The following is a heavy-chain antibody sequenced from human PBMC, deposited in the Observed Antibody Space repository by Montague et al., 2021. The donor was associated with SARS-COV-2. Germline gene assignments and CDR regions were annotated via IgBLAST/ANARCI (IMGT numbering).Heavy chain of an antibody. Sequence: TLSLTCTVSGGSISSGGYYWSWIRQRPGKGLEWIGYIYYSGNTYYXXXLKSRVTISVDTSKNQFSLKLSTVTAADTAVYYCARVQGITMIVVVIGAFDIWGQGTMVTVSS. CDR2: IYYSGNT. CDR1: GGSISSGGYY. D-gene: IGHD3-22*01. V-gene: IGHV4-31*03. J-gene: IGHJ3*02. CDR3: ARVQGITMIVVVIGAFDI.